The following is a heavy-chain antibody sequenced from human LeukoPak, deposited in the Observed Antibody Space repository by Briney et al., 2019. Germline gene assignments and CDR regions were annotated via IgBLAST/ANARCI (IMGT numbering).Heavy chain of an antibody. CDR2: ISTYNGNT. D-gene: IGHD2-21*01. CDR1: GYTFTSYG. V-gene: IGHV1-18*01. J-gene: IGHJ4*02. Sequence: GASVKVSCKASGYTFTSYGISWVRQAPGQGLEWMGWISTYNGNTNYAQKLQDRVTMTTDTSTNTASMELRSLRSDDTAVYYCARSGYCGGDCYDYWGQGTLVTVSS. CDR3: ARSGYCGGDCYDY.